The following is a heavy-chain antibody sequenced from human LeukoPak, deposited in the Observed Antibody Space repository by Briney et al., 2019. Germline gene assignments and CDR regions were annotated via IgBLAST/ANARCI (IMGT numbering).Heavy chain of an antibody. V-gene: IGHV3-30-3*01. J-gene: IGHJ4*02. Sequence: GGSLRLSCAASGFTFSSYAMSWVRQAPGKGLEWVALISYDGSNKYYGDSVKGRFTISRDNSKNTLYLQVNSLRAEDTAVYYCARDRRGGYCSGSTCYSGFDYWGQGILVTVSS. CDR3: ARDRRGGYCSGSTCYSGFDY. D-gene: IGHD2-15*01. CDR2: ISYDGSNK. CDR1: GFTFSSYA.